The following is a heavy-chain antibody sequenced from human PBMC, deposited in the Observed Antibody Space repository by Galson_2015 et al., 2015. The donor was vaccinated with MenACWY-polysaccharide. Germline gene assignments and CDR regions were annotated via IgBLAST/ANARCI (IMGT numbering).Heavy chain of an antibody. Sequence: LRLSCADSRFPFRNYDMSWVRQAPGRGLEWVSTIGGSGDETYYADSVKGRFTISRDNSKNTLFLQMNSLRAEDAAVYYCAKGPYYGMDVWGQGTTVTVSS. J-gene: IGHJ6*02. V-gene: IGHV3-23*01. CDR1: RFPFRNYD. CDR3: AKGPYYGMDV. CDR2: IGGSGDET.